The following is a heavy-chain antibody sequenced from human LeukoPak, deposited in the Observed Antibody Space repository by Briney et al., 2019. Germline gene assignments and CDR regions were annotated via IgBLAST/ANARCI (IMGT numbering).Heavy chain of an antibody. J-gene: IGHJ6*02. V-gene: IGHV3-23*01. D-gene: IGHD3-22*01. CDR2: ISGSGGST. Sequence: PGGSLRLSCTASGLTFSSYAMSWVRQAPGKGLEWVSGISGSGGSTYSADSVKGRFTISRDNSKNMLYLQMNGLRAEDTTVYYCARVLLPLYGMDVWGQGTTVTVSS. CDR3: ARVLLPLYGMDV. CDR1: GLTFSSYA.